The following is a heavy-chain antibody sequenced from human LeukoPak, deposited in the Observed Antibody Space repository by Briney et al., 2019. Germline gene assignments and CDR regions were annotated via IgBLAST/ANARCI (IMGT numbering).Heavy chain of an antibody. D-gene: IGHD4-17*01. V-gene: IGHV5-51*01. CDR2: IYPGDSDT. Sequence: KLGESLKISCKGSGYSLTSYWIGWVRQMPGKGLEWMGIIYPGDSDTRYSPSLQGQVTISADKSISTAYLQWSSLKASDTAMYYCARHLSDYGDQENYFDYWGQGTLVTVSS. CDR1: GYSLTSYW. J-gene: IGHJ4*02. CDR3: ARHLSDYGDQENYFDY.